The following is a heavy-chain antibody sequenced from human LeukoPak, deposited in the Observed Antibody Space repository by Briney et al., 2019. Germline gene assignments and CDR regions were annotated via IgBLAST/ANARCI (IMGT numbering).Heavy chain of an antibody. CDR1: GFTFSSYA. J-gene: IGHJ4*02. V-gene: IGHV3-21*01. Sequence: KPGGSLRLSCAASGFTFSSYAMNWIRQAPGKGLEWVSSFGTRSTSIYHAGSVKGRFAISRDNAKNLLYLQMNSLRAEDTALYYCAREVSEGFDFWGQGTLVTVSS. CDR3: AREVSEGFDF. D-gene: IGHD3-22*01. CDR2: FGTRSTSI.